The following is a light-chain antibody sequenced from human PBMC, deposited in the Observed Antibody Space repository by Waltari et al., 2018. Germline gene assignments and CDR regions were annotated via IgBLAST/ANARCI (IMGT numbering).Light chain of an antibody. J-gene: IGLJ3*02. CDR2: TDN. V-gene: IGLV1-44*01. Sequence: QSVLTQPPSASGTPGQGVTISCSGSNSNLGRNAVNWYQQLPETAPKLLIYTDNQRPSGVPDRFSGSKSGTSASLAISGLQSEDEADYHCATWDDSLNGWVFGGGTKVTVL. CDR1: NSNLGRNA. CDR3: ATWDDSLNGWV.